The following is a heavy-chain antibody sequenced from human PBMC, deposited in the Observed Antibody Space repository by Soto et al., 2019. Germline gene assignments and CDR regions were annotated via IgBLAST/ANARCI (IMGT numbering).Heavy chain of an antibody. J-gene: IGHJ3*01. V-gene: IGHV4-59*01. Sequence: QVQLHESGPGLVKPSETLSLTCTVSGGSISNFYWSWIRQSPGRGLEWIGYGYMYYSGSTYYNPSLESRVTISVDTSKNQISLRLTFVTADDTALYYCARGSLSTETANALDVWGPGTMVTVSS. CDR3: ARGSLSTETANALDV. CDR1: GGSISNFY. CDR2: MYYSGST. D-gene: IGHD2-21*02.